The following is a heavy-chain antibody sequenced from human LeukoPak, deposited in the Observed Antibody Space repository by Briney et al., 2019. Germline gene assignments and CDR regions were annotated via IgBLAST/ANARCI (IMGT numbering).Heavy chain of an antibody. CDR2: INPSGGST. V-gene: IGHV1-46*01. D-gene: IGHD6-13*01. J-gene: IGHJ6*02. Sequence: GASVKVSCKASGYTFTSYYMHWVRQAPGQGLEWMGIINPSGGSTSYAQKFQGRVTMTRDTSTSTVYMELSSLRSEDTAVYYCAIIAAAGSYYYYGMDVWGQGTTVTVSS. CDR1: GYTFTSYY. CDR3: AIIAAAGSYYYYGMDV.